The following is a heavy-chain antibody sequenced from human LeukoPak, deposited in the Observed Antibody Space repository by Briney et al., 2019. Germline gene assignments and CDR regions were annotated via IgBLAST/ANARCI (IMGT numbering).Heavy chain of an antibody. CDR2: ITGSGGST. J-gene: IGHJ4*02. Sequence: VGSLRLSCAASGFTFSSNAMSWVRQAPGKGLEWVSYITGSGGSTLLADSVKGRFTVSRDNSKNTLHLQMNSLRAEDTAVYYCAKGLSVASSFFDYWGQGTLDTVSS. CDR1: GFTFSSNA. V-gene: IGHV3-23*01. CDR3: AKGLSVASSFFDY. D-gene: IGHD2-15*01.